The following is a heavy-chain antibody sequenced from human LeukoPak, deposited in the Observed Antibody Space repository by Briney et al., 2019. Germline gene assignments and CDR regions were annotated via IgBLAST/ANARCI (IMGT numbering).Heavy chain of an antibody. J-gene: IGHJ6*03. Sequence: SETLSLTCTVSGGSVSSYYWTWIRQPPGKGLEWIGYIYTSGGTNYNPSLSSRVPISVDTSKNHFSLILSSMTAADTAVYYCARRHHYYYYMDVWGKGTTVTVSS. CDR2: IYTSGGT. CDR3: ARRHHYYYYMDV. CDR1: GGSVSSYY. V-gene: IGHV4-4*08.